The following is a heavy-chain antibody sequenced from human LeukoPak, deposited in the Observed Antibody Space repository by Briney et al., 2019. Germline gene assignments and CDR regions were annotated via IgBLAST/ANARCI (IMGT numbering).Heavy chain of an antibody. CDR3: ARGDLGIMITFGGVIVLDY. J-gene: IGHJ4*02. D-gene: IGHD3-16*02. Sequence: ASVNVSCKASGYTFTSYGISWVRQAPGQGLEWMGWISAYNGNTNYAQKLQGRVTMTTDTSTSTAYMELRSLRSDDTAVYYCARGDLGIMITFGGVIVLDYWGQGTLVTVSS. CDR2: ISAYNGNT. V-gene: IGHV1-18*01. CDR1: GYTFTSYG.